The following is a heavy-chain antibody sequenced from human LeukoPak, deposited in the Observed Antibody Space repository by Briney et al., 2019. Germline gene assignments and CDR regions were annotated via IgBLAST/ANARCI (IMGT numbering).Heavy chain of an antibody. J-gene: IGHJ4*02. CDR3: ARRPCSSISCFFDY. D-gene: IGHD2-2*01. CDR1: GYSFTSYW. Sequence: KPGESLKISCKVSGYSFTSYWIGWVRQMPGKGLEWVGIIFPGDSDTRCSPSFQGQVTISADKSISAAYLQWSSLKASDTAMYFCARRPCSSISCFFDYWGQGTLVTVSS. V-gene: IGHV5-51*03. CDR2: IFPGDSDT.